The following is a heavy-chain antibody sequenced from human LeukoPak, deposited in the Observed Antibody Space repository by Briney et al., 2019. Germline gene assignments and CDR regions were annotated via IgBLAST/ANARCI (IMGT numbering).Heavy chain of an antibody. V-gene: IGHV3-11*04. D-gene: IGHD4-17*01. J-gene: IGHJ6*03. Sequence: GGSLRLSCAASGFTFSDSYMSWVRQAPGKGLEWVSYVSSSGSTIYYADSVKGRFTISRDNAKNSLYLQMNSLRAEDTAVYYCARRDTVTTLFGHYYYYMDVWGKGTTVTISS. CDR3: ARRDTVTTLFGHYYYYMDV. CDR2: VSSSGSTI. CDR1: GFTFSDSY.